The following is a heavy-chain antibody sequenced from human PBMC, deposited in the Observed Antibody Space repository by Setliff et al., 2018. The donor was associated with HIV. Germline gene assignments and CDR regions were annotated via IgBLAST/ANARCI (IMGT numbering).Heavy chain of an antibody. J-gene: IGHJ6*03. CDR2: INPNSGGT. V-gene: IGHV1-2*02. CDR1: GYAFTGYY. Sequence: ASVKVSCKASGYAFTGYYMHWVRQAPGQGLEWMGWINPNSGGTNYAQNFQGRVTMTRDTSISTAYMELSRLRSDDTAVYYCARDLVAVANTFYYYYMDVWGKGTTVTVSS. D-gene: IGHD6-19*01. CDR3: ARDLVAVANTFYYYYMDV.